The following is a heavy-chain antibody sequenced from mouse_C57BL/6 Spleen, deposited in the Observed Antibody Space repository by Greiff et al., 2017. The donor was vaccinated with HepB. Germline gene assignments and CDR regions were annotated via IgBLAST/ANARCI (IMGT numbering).Heavy chain of an antibody. CDR1: GFNIKDDY. CDR3: TTAYDYDGLFDY. J-gene: IGHJ2*01. CDR2: IDPENGDT. D-gene: IGHD2-4*01. V-gene: IGHV14-4*01. Sequence: EVQLQQSGAELVRPGASVKLSCTASGFNIKDDYMHWVKQRPEQGLEWIGWIDPENGDTEYASKFQGKATITADTSSNTAYLQLSSLTSEDTAVYYCTTAYDYDGLFDYWGQGTTLTVSS.